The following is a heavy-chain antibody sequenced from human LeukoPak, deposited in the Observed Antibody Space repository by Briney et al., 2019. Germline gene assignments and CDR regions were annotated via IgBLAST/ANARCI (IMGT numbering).Heavy chain of an antibody. Sequence: GGSLRLSCAASGFTFDDYGMSWVRQAPGKGLEWVPGINWNGGSTGYADSVKGRFTISRDNAKNSLYLQMNSLRAEDTALYYCARDISYYGSGSSTGYWGQGTLVTVSS. D-gene: IGHD3-10*01. V-gene: IGHV3-20*04. CDR2: INWNGGST. CDR3: ARDISYYGSGSSTGY. CDR1: GFTFDDYG. J-gene: IGHJ4*02.